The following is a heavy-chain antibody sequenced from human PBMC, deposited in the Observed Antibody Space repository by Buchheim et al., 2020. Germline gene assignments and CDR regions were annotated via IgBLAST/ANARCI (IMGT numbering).Heavy chain of an antibody. D-gene: IGHD3-10*01. J-gene: IGHJ4*02. V-gene: IGHV3-33*08. CDR1: QFTFSSHA. CDR2: IWYDGSNK. CDR3: ARGLGQPDY. Sequence: QVQLVESGGDVVQPGRSLRLSCAASQFTFSSHAMHWVRQAPAKGLEWVAVIWYDGSNKYYADSVKGRFTISRDNSKNTLYLQMNSLRAEDTAVYYCARGLGQPDYWGQGTL.